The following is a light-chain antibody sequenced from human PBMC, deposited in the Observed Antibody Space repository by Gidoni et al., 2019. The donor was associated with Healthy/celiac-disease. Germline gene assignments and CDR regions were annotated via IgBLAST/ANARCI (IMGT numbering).Light chain of an antibody. Sequence: DIQMTQSPSTLSASVGDRVTITCRASQSISSWLAWYQQKPGKAPKLLIYKASSLESGVPSRFSGSGSGTEFTLTISSLQPDDFATYYCQQYNSYSVHFXQXTKLEIK. CDR2: KAS. CDR3: QQYNSYSVH. J-gene: IGKJ2*01. CDR1: QSISSW. V-gene: IGKV1-5*03.